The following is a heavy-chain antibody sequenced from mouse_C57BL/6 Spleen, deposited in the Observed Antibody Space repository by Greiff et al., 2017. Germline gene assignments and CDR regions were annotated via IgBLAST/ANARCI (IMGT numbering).Heavy chain of an antibody. CDR2: IDPNSGGT. J-gene: IGHJ4*01. CDR1: GYTFTSYW. Sequence: QVQLQQPGAELVKPGASVKLSCKASGYTFTSYWMHWVKQRPGRGLEWIGRIDPNSGGTKYNEKFKSKATLTVDKPSSTAYMQLSSLTSEDSAVYYCARSKGMVTTRGDYYAMDYWGQGTSVTVSS. CDR3: ARSKGMVTTRGDYYAMDY. D-gene: IGHD2-2*01. V-gene: IGHV1-72*01.